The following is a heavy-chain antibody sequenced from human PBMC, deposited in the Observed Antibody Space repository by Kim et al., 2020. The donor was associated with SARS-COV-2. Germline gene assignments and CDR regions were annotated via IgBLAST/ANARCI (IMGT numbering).Heavy chain of an antibody. CDR2: INHSGST. CDR1: GGSFSGYY. Sequence: SETLSLTCAVYGGSFSGYYWSWIRQPPGKGLEWIGEINHSGSTNYNPSLKSRVTISVDTSKNQFSLKLSSVTAADTAVYYCASRHGLLEWFLWGQGTLVT. V-gene: IGHV4-34*01. D-gene: IGHD3-3*01. CDR3: ASRHGLLEWFL. J-gene: IGHJ4*02.